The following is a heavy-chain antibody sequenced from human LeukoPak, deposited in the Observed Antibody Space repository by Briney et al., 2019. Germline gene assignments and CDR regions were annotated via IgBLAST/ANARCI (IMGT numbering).Heavy chain of an antibody. Sequence: PSETLSLTCTVSGGSISSYYWSWIRQPPGKGLEWIGYIYYSGSTNYNPSLKSRVTISVDTSKNQFSLKLSSVTAADTAVYYCASTKLGSFLGSGSSIDYWGQGTLVTVSS. CDR1: GGSISSYY. D-gene: IGHD3-10*01. CDR2: IYYSGST. V-gene: IGHV4-59*08. CDR3: ASTKLGSFLGSGSSIDY. J-gene: IGHJ4*02.